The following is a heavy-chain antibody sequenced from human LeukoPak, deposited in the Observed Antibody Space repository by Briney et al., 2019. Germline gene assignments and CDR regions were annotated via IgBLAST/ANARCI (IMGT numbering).Heavy chain of an antibody. V-gene: IGHV1-2*02. CDR3: ARDRVQQWLLAVVDY. D-gene: IGHD6-19*01. CDR1: GYTFTGYY. CDR2: INPNSGGT. J-gene: IGHJ4*02. Sequence: GASVKVSCKASGYTFTGYYMHWVRQAPGQGLEWMGWINPNSGGTNYAQKFQGRVTMTRDTSISTAYMELRSLRSDDTAVYYCARDRVQQWLLAVVDYWGQGTLVTVSS.